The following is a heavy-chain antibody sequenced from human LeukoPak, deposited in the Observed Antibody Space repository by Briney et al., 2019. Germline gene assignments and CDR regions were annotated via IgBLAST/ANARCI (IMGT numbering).Heavy chain of an antibody. CDR1: GGTFISYA. V-gene: IGHV1-69*13. CDR2: IIPSFGTA. J-gene: IGHJ4*02. D-gene: IGHD1-26*01. CDR3: ARALQWELPIDY. Sequence: SVKVSCKASGGTFISYAISWVRQAPGQGLEWMGGIIPSFGTANYAQKFQGRVTITADESTSTAYMELSSLRSEDTAVYYCARALQWELPIDYWGQGTLVTVSS.